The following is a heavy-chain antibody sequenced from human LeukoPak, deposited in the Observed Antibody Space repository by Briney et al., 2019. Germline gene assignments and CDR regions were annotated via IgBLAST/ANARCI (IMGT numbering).Heavy chain of an antibody. D-gene: IGHD5-18*01. J-gene: IGHJ4*02. Sequence: ASVKVSCKASGYTFTSYDINWVRQATGQGLEWMGWMNPNSGNTGYAQKFQGRVTITRNTSISTAYMELSSLRSEDTAVYYCARGPHVQEDTAMVNDFDYWGQGTLVTVSS. CDR1: GYTFTSYD. V-gene: IGHV1-8*03. CDR2: MNPNSGNT. CDR3: ARGPHVQEDTAMVNDFDY.